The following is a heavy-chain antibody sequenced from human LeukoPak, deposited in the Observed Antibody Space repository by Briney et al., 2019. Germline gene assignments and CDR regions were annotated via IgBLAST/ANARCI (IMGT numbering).Heavy chain of an antibody. V-gene: IGHV3-33*01. Sequence: PGGSLRLSCAASGFTFSDYGMRWVRQAPGKGLEWVEVIWYDGSNKYSADSVKGRFTISRDNSKNTVYLQMDSLRVEDTAVYYCARGGLRKYYDTSGQFDYWGQGTLVTVSS. CDR3: ARGGLRKYYDTSGQFDY. CDR1: GFTFSDYG. CDR2: IWYDGSNK. J-gene: IGHJ4*02. D-gene: IGHD3-22*01.